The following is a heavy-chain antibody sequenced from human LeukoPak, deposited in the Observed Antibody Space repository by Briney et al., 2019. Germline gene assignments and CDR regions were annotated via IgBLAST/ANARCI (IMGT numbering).Heavy chain of an antibody. Sequence: PGRSLRLSCEASGFTFSSYGMDWVRQAPGKGLEWVAVIWYDGSNEYYADSVKGRFTISRDNSKNTLYLQMNSLRAEGTAVYYCARDVGIRLWFRDYYGLDVWGQGTTVTVSS. J-gene: IGHJ6*02. CDR2: IWYDGSNE. D-gene: IGHD5-18*01. CDR1: GFTFSSYG. V-gene: IGHV3-33*01. CDR3: ARDVGIRLWFRDYYGLDV.